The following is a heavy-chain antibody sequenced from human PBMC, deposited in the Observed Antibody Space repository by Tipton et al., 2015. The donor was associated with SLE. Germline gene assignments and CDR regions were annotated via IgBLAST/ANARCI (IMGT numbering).Heavy chain of an antibody. CDR3: AHRGTSSGYYYYFDY. Sequence: SLRLSCAASGFTFSRYAMSWVRQAPGKGLEWGSGIRGSGNSTYYADSLKGRFTISRDNSKNTLYLQMNSLRAEDTAVYYCAHRGTSSGYYYYFDYWGQGTLVTVSS. D-gene: IGHD3-22*01. CDR2: IRGSGNST. V-gene: IGHV3-23*01. J-gene: IGHJ4*02. CDR1: GFTFSRYA.